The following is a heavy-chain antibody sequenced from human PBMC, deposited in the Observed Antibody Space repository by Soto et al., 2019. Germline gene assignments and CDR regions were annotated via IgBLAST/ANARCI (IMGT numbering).Heavy chain of an antibody. Sequence: QLQLVQSGAEMKKPGSSVKVSCQSSGGTFNTYAMNWVRQAPGQGPEWMGVISPMFGAANYAPKFQGRVTITAAESPGTSYMQFRSLTSEDTALYFCAREVQVHSPDCVYGGEGTLVTVSS. V-gene: IGHV1-69*19. CDR3: AREVQVHSPDCVY. CDR2: ISPMFGAA. D-gene: IGHD2-21*01. CDR1: GGTFNTYA. J-gene: IGHJ4*02.